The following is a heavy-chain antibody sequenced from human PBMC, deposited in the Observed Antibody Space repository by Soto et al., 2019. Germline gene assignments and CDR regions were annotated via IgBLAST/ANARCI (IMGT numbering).Heavy chain of an antibody. D-gene: IGHD4-17*01. CDR3: AQSGYGDSETGDY. CDR2: ISYDGSNK. V-gene: IGHV3-30*18. J-gene: IGHJ4*02. CDR1: GFTFSSYG. Sequence: QVQLVESGGGVVQPGRSLRLSCAASGFTFSSYGMHWVRQAPGKGLEWVAVISYDGSNKYYADSVKGRFTISRDNSKNTLYLQMNSLRAEDTAVYYCAQSGYGDSETGDYWGQGTLVTVSS.